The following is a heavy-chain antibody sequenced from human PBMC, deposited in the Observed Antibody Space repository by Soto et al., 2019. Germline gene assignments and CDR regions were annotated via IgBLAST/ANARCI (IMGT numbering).Heavy chain of an antibody. Sequence: GASVKVSCKASGYTFTSYDINWVRQATGQGLEWIGWMNPNSGNTGYAQKFQGRVTMTRNTSISTAYMELSSLRSEDTAVYYCATLYYYDSSGQPPQPDYWGQGTLVTVSS. CDR2: MNPNSGNT. V-gene: IGHV1-8*01. J-gene: IGHJ4*02. D-gene: IGHD3-22*01. CDR3: ATLYYYDSSGQPPQPDY. CDR1: GYTFTSYD.